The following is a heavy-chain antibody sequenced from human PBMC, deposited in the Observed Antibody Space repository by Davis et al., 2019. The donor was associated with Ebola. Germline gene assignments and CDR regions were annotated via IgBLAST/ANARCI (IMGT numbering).Heavy chain of an antibody. V-gene: IGHV5-51*01. D-gene: IGHD1-20*01. Sequence: GESLKISCMGSGYSFTTYWIGWVRQMPGKGLEWMGIIYPGDSDTRYSPSFQGQVTISADKSISTAYLQWSSLKASDTAMYYCAGSRITGTTYYYYGMDVWGQGTTVTVSS. CDR2: IYPGDSDT. J-gene: IGHJ6*02. CDR3: AGSRITGTTYYYYGMDV. CDR1: GYSFTTYW.